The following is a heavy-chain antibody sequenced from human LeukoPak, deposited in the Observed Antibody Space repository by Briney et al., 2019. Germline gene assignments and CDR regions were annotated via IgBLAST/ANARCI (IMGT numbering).Heavy chain of an antibody. Sequence: DSMKGRFTISRDNAKNSLNLQMNSLRDEDTAVYYCARGRGGYYFDYCGQGTLVTVSS. V-gene: IGHV3-7*01. D-gene: IGHD3-10*01. J-gene: IGHJ4*02. CDR3: ARGRGGYYFDY.